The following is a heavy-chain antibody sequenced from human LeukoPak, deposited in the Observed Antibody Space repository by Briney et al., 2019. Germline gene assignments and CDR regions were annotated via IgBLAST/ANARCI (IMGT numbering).Heavy chain of an antibody. J-gene: IGHJ4*02. V-gene: IGHV3-7*01. D-gene: IGHD2-21*01. CDR3: ARYSGGPGDPGGFDS. CDR2: IRQDGGDK. CDR1: GFTSTSNW. Sequence: GGSLRLSCTASGFTSTSNWMSWVRQAPGKGLEWLANIRQDGGDKHYVDSMKGRFTISRDNAKNSVYLQMNSLRVEDTARYYCARYSGGPGDPGGFDSWGQGTLVTVSS.